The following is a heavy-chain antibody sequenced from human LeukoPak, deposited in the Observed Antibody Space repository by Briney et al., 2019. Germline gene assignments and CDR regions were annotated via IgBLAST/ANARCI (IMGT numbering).Heavy chain of an antibody. J-gene: IGHJ5*02. V-gene: IGHV4-59*12. CDR1: LGSISGYY. D-gene: IGHD3-3*01. CDR3: ARSITIFGVVISSWFDP. Sequence: SETLSLTCTVSLGSISGYYWSWIRQPPGKGLEWLGYISYSGSTYYNPSLKSRVTMSVDTSKNQFSLKLSSVTAADTAVYYCARSITIFGVVISSWFDPWGQGTLVTVSS. CDR2: ISYSGST.